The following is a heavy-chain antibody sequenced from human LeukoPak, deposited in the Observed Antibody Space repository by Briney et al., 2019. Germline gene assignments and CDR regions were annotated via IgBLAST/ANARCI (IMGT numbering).Heavy chain of an antibody. Sequence: SQTLSLTCAVAGGSISSGGYSWSRIRQPPGKGLEWIGYTYHSGSTYYSLSLKSRVTISGDRSKNQFSLKLSSVTAADTDVYYCARDRYYYDSSGFPLHDAFDIWGQGTMVTVPS. D-gene: IGHD3-22*01. CDR2: TYHSGST. V-gene: IGHV4-30-2*01. J-gene: IGHJ3*02. CDR3: ARDRYYYDSSGFPLHDAFDI. CDR1: GGSISSGGYS.